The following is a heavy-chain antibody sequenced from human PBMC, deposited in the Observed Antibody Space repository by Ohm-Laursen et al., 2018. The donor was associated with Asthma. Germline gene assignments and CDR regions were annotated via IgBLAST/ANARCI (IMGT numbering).Heavy chain of an antibody. J-gene: IGHJ5*02. V-gene: IGHV2-5*02. D-gene: IGHD1-26*01. CDR3: ARTKWAGVSSAWFDP. Sequence: PTQTLTLTCTLSGFSITTSGVGVGWLRQPPQKALEWLAVIYWDDDRQYRPSLRSRLTITKDTSKNQVVLTMTNMDPVDTGKYFCARTKWAGVSSAWFDPWGQGTLVTVSS. CDR2: IYWDDDR. CDR1: GFSITTSGVG.